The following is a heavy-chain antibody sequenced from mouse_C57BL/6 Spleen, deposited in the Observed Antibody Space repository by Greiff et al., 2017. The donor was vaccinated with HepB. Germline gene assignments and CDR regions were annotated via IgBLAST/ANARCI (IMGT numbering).Heavy chain of an antibody. V-gene: IGHV2-6-1*01. Sequence: VHLVESGPGLVAPSQSLSITCTVSGFSFTSYGVHWVRQPPGKGLEWLVVIWSDGSTTYNSALKSRLSISKDNSKSQVFLKMNSLQTDDTAMYYCARHGNYGFYAMDYWGQGTSVTVSS. J-gene: IGHJ4*01. CDR2: IWSDGST. CDR1: GFSFTSYG. CDR3: ARHGNYGFYAMDY. D-gene: IGHD2-1*01.